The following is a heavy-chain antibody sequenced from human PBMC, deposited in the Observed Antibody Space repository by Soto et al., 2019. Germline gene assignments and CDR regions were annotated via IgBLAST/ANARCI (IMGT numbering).Heavy chain of an antibody. CDR2: IYRSGST. J-gene: IGHJ6*03. V-gene: IGHV4-59*01. D-gene: IGHD3-16*01. CDR1: GGSISSYY. CDR3: ARTLDYGHMDV. Sequence: SETLSVTCTVSGGSISSYYWSWIRQPPGKGLEWIGYIYRSGSTKYNPSLKSRLTISVDTSKNQFSLKLSSVTAADTAVYYCARTLDYGHMDVWGKGTTVTVSS.